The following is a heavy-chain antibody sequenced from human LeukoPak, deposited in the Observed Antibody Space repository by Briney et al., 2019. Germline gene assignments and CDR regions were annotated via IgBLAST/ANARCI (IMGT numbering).Heavy chain of an antibody. J-gene: IGHJ3*02. D-gene: IGHD3-3*01. CDR2: IYSGGST. Sequence: GGSLRLSCAASGFTVSSNYMSWVRQAPGEGLEWVSVIYSGGSTYYADSVKGRFTISRDNSKNTLYLQMNSLRAEDTAVYYCAREARGGDMIPGAFDIWGQGTMVTVSS. CDR1: GFTVSSNY. V-gene: IGHV3-66*01. CDR3: AREARGGDMIPGAFDI.